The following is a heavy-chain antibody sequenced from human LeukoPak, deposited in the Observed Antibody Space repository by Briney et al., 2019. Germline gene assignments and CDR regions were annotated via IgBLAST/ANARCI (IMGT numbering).Heavy chain of an antibody. CDR2: IFYSGST. Sequence: SETLSLTCTVSGGSISSYYWSWIRQPPGKGLEWIGYIFYSGSTNYNPSLKSRVTISLDTSKNQFSLKLSSVTAADTAVYYCARHPTTSWFYPWGQGTLVTVSS. CDR3: ARHPTTSWFYP. D-gene: IGHD4-17*01. CDR1: GGSISSYY. J-gene: IGHJ5*02. V-gene: IGHV4-59*08.